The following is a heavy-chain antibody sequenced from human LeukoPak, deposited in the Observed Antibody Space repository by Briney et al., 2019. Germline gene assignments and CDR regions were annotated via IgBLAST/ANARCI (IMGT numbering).Heavy chain of an antibody. V-gene: IGHV3-23*01. CDR3: ATGIFGVVIEHYYGMDV. CDR2: ISGSGGST. CDR1: GFTFSSYA. Sequence: QSGGSLRLSCAASGFTFSSYAMSWVRQAPGKGLEWVSAISGSGGSTYYADSVKGRFTISRDNSKNTLYLQMNSLRAEDTAVYYCATGIFGVVIEHYYGMDVWGQGTTVTVSS. D-gene: IGHD3-3*01. J-gene: IGHJ6*02.